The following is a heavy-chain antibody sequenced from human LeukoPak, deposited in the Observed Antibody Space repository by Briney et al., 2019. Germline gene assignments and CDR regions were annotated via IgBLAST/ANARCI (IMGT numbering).Heavy chain of an antibody. V-gene: IGHV3-21*01. Sequence: SGGSLRLSCAASGFTFSSYSMNWVRQAPGKGLEWVSSISSSSSYIYYADSVKGRFTISRDNAKNSLYLQMNSRRAEDTAVYYCAREGYCSGGSCQSFDYWGQGTLVTVSS. D-gene: IGHD2-15*01. CDR2: ISSSSSYI. CDR1: GFTFSSYS. J-gene: IGHJ4*02. CDR3: AREGYCSGGSCQSFDY.